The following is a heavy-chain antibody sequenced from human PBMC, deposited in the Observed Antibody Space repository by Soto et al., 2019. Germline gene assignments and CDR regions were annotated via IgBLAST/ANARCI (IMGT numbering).Heavy chain of an antibody. CDR2: IYYSGST. D-gene: IGHD5-18*01. J-gene: IGHJ4*02. CDR1: GGSISSYY. V-gene: IGHV4-59*01. Sequence: QVQLQESGPGLVKPSETLSLTCTVSGGSISSYYWSWIRQPPGQGLEWIGYIYYSGSTKYNPSLKSRVNISVDTYKNQFSRKLSSVTAADTAVYYCARGRGDTAMAWYYWGQGTLVTVSS. CDR3: ARGRGDTAMAWYY.